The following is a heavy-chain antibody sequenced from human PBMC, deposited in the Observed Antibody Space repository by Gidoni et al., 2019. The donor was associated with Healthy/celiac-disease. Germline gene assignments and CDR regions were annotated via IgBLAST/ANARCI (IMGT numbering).Heavy chain of an antibody. Sequence: EVQLLESGGGLVQPGGSLRLSCAASGFTFSSYAMSWVRQAPGKGLEWVSAISGRGGSTYYADSVKGRFTISRDNSKNTLYLQMNSLRAEDTAVYYCAKDNAIFGVGYYYYYGMDVWGQGTTVTVSS. CDR2: ISGRGGST. CDR1: GFTFSSYA. J-gene: IGHJ6*02. CDR3: AKDNAIFGVGYYYYYGMDV. D-gene: IGHD3-3*01. V-gene: IGHV3-23*01.